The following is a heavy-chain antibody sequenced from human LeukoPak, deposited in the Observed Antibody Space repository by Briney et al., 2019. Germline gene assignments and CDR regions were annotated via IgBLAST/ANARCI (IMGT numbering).Heavy chain of an antibody. Sequence: SETLSLTCAVYGGSYSGYHWSWIRQPPGKGLEWIGEINHSGSTNYNPSLKSRVTISVDTSKNQFSLKLSSVTAADTAVYYCARLTIENYYYYMDVWGKGTTVTVSS. J-gene: IGHJ6*03. CDR3: ARLTIENYYYYMDV. D-gene: IGHD3-3*01. V-gene: IGHV4-34*01. CDR1: GGSYSGYH. CDR2: INHSGST.